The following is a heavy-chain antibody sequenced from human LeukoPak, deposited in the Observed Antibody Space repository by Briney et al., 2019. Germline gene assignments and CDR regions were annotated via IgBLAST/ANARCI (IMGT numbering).Heavy chain of an antibody. V-gene: IGHV1-18*01. CDR2: ISPYNGNT. CDR1: GYTFTSYG. Sequence: ASVKVSCKASGYTFTSYGISRVRQAPGQGPEWMGWISPYNGNTDSAQRLQGRVTMTTDTSTSTAYMELRSLRSDDTAVYYCARGDTFGGNGDYWGQGTLVTVSS. J-gene: IGHJ4*02. CDR3: ARGDTFGGNGDY. D-gene: IGHD3-16*01.